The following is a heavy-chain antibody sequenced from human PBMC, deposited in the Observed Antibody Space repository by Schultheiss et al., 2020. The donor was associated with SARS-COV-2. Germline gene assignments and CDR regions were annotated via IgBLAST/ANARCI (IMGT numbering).Heavy chain of an antibody. Sequence: GGSLRLSCAASGFTFSGSAMHWVRQAPGKGLEWVAFIWYDGSKTYYADSVKGRFTISRDNSKDTLYLQMNSLRAEDTAVYYCARDPSWGDVVVPAAMQGMDVWGQGTTVTVSS. D-gene: IGHD2-2*01. J-gene: IGHJ6*02. V-gene: IGHV3-30*02. CDR2: IWYDGSKT. CDR1: GFTFSGSA. CDR3: ARDPSWGDVVVPAAMQGMDV.